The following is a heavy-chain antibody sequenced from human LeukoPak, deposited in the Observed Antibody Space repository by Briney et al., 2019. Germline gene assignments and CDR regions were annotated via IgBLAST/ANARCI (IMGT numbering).Heavy chain of an antibody. Sequence: GASVKVSCKTSGYTFTDYYIHWVRQAPGQGLEWMALINPYSGDTDSAQKFQGRVTMTRDTSISTAYMELNTLRSEDTAVYYCARGLLQWELPFDYWGQGTLVTVSS. CDR3: ARGLLQWELPFDY. V-gene: IGHV1-2*02. D-gene: IGHD1-26*01. J-gene: IGHJ4*02. CDR2: INPYSGDT. CDR1: GYTFTDYY.